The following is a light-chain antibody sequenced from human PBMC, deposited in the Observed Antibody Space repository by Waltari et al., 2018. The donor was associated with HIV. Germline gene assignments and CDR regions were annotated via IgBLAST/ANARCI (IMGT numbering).Light chain of an antibody. V-gene: IGLV1-47*01. CDR2: KRN. J-gene: IGLJ3*02. CDR3: AAWDDSLSVVM. Sequence: QSVLTQPPSASGTPGQTVTISCSGSSSNIEINYVYCYQQLPGTAPKVLIYKRNQRPSGVPDRFSGSKSGTSASLAISGLRSEDEADYYCAAWDDSLSVVMFGGGTKLTVL. CDR1: SSNIEINY.